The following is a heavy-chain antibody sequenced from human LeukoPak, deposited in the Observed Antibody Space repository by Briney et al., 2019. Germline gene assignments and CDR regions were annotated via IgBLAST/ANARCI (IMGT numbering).Heavy chain of an antibody. V-gene: IGHV4-39*07. J-gene: IGHJ4*02. D-gene: IGHD3-22*01. CDR3: ATEYYYDISGYYSLAS. CDR1: GVSISSSNSY. Sequence: ASETLSLTCTVSGVSISSSNSYWGWIRQPPGKGLEWIGSIYYTGNTYYNASLKSQVSISIDTSRKQFSLKLSSVTAADTAVYYCATEYYYDISGYYSLASWGPGTLITVSS. CDR2: IYYTGNT.